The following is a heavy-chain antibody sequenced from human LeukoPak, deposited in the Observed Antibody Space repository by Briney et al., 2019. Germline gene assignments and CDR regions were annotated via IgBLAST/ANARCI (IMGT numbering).Heavy chain of an antibody. CDR1: GGTFSGYY. CDR3: ARVLPCSSTSCPFQH. Sequence: KPSETLSLTCAGYGGTFSGYYWSWIRQPPGKGLEWIGEINHGGSNNYNPSRNSRVTIAVDTSKNQFSLKLSSVTAADTAVYYCARVLPCSSTSCPFQHWGQGTLVTVSS. CDR2: INHGGSN. J-gene: IGHJ1*01. V-gene: IGHV4-34*01. D-gene: IGHD2-2*01.